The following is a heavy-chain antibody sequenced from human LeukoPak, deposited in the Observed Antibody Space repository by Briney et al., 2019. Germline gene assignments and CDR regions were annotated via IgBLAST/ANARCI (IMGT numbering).Heavy chain of an antibody. J-gene: IGHJ6*03. CDR3: AREGAPVRSYYYYYMDV. Sequence: GASVKVSCKASGYTFTGYYMHWVRQAPGQGLEWMGWINPNSGGTNYAQKFQGRVTMTRDTSISTTYMELSRPRSDDTAVYYCAREGAPVRSYYYYYMDVWGKGTTVTVSS. CDR2: INPNSGGT. V-gene: IGHV1-2*02. D-gene: IGHD1-14*01. CDR1: GYTFTGYY.